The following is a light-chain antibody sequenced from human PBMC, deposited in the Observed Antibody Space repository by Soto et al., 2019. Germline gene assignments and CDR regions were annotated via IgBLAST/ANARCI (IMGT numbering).Light chain of an antibody. CDR2: GAS. J-gene: IGKJ5*01. CDR1: QSVSSN. V-gene: IGKV3-15*01. Sequence: EIVMTQSPATLSVSPGERAPLSCRASQSVSSNLAWYQQKPGQAPRLLIYGASTRATGIPARFSGSGSGTEFTLTISSLQSEDFAVYYCQQYNNWPITVGQGTRLEIK. CDR3: QQYNNWPIT.